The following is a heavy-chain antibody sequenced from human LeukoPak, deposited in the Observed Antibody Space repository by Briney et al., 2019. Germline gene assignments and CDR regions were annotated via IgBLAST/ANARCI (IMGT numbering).Heavy chain of an antibody. CDR2: IYHSGST. V-gene: IGHV4-38-2*02. CDR1: GYSISSGYY. Sequence: SETLSLTCTVSGYSISSGYYWGWIRQPPGKGLEWIGSIYHSGSTYYNPSLKSRVTISVDTSKNQFSLKLSSVTAADTAVYYCARPRGDRGYSGYDYYAFDIWGQGTMVTVSS. J-gene: IGHJ3*02. D-gene: IGHD5-12*01. CDR3: ARPRGDRGYSGYDYYAFDI.